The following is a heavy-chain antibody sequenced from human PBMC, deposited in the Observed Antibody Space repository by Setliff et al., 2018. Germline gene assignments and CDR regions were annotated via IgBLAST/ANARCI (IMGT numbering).Heavy chain of an antibody. CDR2: ISPNNGDI. CDR3: ARSPPNRGVGQGHYMDV. Sequence: GASVKVSCKASGSTFTSFGISWVRRAPGQGLEWIGWISPNNGDIKYAQKLQDRVTMTIDTSTRTAYVEVRSLRSDDTAVYYCARSPPNRGVGQGHYMDVWSKGTTVTVSS. V-gene: IGHV1-18*01. J-gene: IGHJ6*03. CDR1: GSTFTSFG. D-gene: IGHD1-26*01.